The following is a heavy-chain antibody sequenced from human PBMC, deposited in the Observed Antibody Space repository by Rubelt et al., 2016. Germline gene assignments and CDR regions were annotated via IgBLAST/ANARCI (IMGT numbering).Heavy chain of an antibody. V-gene: IGHV5-51*01. CDR1: GYSFTSYW. Sequence: EVQLVQSGAEVKKPGESLKISCKGSGYSFTSYWIGWVRQMPGKGLEWMGIIYPGDSGTRYSPSFQCHVTSSADTSISTAYLQGSSRKASDTAMYYCARRSSSSHYFDYWGQGTLVTVSS. D-gene: IGHD6-13*01. CDR3: ARRSSSSHYFDY. J-gene: IGHJ4*02. CDR2: IYPGDSGT.